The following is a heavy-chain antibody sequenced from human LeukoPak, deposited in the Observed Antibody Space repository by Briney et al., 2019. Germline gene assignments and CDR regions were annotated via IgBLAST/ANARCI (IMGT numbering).Heavy chain of an antibody. J-gene: IGHJ3*02. V-gene: IGHV5-51*01. CDR2: IYPGDSDT. CDR1: GYTFTTYW. D-gene: IGHD1-1*01. CDR3: ARCQYNWNDPAFDI. Sequence: GESLKISCKGSGYTFTTYWIGWVRQMPGKGLEWMGSIYPGDSDTRYSPSFQGQVTISADKSISTAYLQWSSLKASDTAMYYCARCQYNWNDPAFDIWGQGTMVTVSS.